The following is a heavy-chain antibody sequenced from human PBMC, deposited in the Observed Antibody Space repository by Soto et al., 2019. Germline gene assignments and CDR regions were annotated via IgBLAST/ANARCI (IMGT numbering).Heavy chain of an antibody. J-gene: IGHJ4*02. CDR2: IYYSGST. V-gene: IGHV4-30-4*01. D-gene: IGHD3-22*01. Sequence: SETLSLTCTVSGGSISSGDYYWSWIRQPPGKGLEWIGYIYYSGSTYYNPSPKSRVTISVDTSKNQFSLKLSSVTAADTAVYYCVRVRVDYYDSSGYYLFDYWGQGTLVTVSS. CDR3: VRVRVDYYDSSGYYLFDY. CDR1: GGSISSGDYY.